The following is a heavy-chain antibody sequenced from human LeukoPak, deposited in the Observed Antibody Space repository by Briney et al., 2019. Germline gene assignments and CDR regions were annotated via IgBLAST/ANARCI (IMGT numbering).Heavy chain of an antibody. J-gene: IGHJ4*02. CDR1: GYTFTSYD. Sequence: ASVKVSCKASGYTFTSYDINWVRQVPGQGLEWMGWMNPNSGNTGYAQKFQGRVTMTRNTPISTAYMELSSLTSDDTAVYYCARGGYNYGLSVYWGQGTLVTVSS. CDR2: MNPNSGNT. V-gene: IGHV1-8*01. D-gene: IGHD5-18*01. CDR3: ARGGYNYGLSVY.